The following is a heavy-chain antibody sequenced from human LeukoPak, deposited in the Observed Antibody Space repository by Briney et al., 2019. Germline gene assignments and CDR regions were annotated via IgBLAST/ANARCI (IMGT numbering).Heavy chain of an antibody. J-gene: IGHJ4*02. D-gene: IGHD2-15*01. CDR2: ISGSGGST. CDR3: ARGRYCSSGVNWYVGGYFDY. CDR1: GFTFSSYV. Sequence: PGGSLRLSCAASGFTFSSYVMSWVRQAPGKGLEWVSAISGSGGSTYYADSVKGRFTISRDNAKNSLYLQMDSLRAEDTATYYCARGRYCSSGVNWYVGGYFDYWGQGTLVTASS. V-gene: IGHV3-23*01.